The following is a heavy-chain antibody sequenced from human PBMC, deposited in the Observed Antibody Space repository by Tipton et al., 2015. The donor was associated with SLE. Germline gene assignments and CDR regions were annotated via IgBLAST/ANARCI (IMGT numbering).Heavy chain of an antibody. Sequence: RSLRLSCAPSGFNFNNYAMHWVRQAPGKGLEWVVFLSYVGSNKYYADSVKGRFIISRDNSKSTLYLQMSSLRSEDTAVYYCARQMSDYFYDMDVWGQGTTVTVSS. CDR1: GFNFNNYA. CDR3: ARQMSDYFYDMDV. CDR2: LSYVGSNK. D-gene: IGHD5-24*01. V-gene: IGHV3-30*04. J-gene: IGHJ6*02.